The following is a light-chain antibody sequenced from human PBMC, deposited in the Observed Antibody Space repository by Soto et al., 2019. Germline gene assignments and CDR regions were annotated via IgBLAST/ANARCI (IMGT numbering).Light chain of an antibody. J-gene: IGKJ1*01. CDR2: KAS. V-gene: IGKV1-5*03. CDR3: QHYSSYSEA. CDR1: QTISSW. Sequence: DIQMTQSPSTLSGSVGDRVTITCRASQTISSWLAWYQQKPGKAPKLLIYKASTLKSGVPSRFSGSGSGTEFTLTISRLQPEDFATYYCQHYSSYSEAFGQGTKVDLK.